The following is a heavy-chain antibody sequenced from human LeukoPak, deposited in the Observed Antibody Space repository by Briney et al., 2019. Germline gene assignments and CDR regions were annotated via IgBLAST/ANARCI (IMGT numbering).Heavy chain of an antibody. V-gene: IGHV4-59*01. J-gene: IGHJ4*02. D-gene: IGHD6-19*01. CDR3: ARGDYSSGLGY. CDR1: GGSISSYY. Sequence: SETLSLTCTVSGGSISSYYWSWIRQPPGKGLEWIGYIYYSGSTNYNPSLKSRVTIPVDTSKNQFSLKLSSVTAADTAVYYCARGDYSSGLGYWGQGTLVTVSS. CDR2: IYYSGST.